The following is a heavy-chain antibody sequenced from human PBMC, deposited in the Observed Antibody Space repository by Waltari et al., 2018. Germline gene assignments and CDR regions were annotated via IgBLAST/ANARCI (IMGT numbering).Heavy chain of an antibody. D-gene: IGHD1-26*01. CDR1: GFTFSRYG. CDR2: IWYDGSNK. V-gene: IGHV3-33*06. Sequence: QVQLVESGGGVVQPGRSLRLSCAASGFTFSRYGMHWVRQAPGKGLEWVAVIWYDGSNKYYADSVKGRFTISRDNSKNPLYLQMNSLRAEDTAVYYCAKGGIVGATALYWGQGTLVTVSS. J-gene: IGHJ4*02. CDR3: AKGGIVGATALY.